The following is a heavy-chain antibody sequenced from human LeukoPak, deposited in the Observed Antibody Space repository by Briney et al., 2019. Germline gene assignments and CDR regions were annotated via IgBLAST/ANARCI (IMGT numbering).Heavy chain of an antibody. Sequence: GGSLKLSCAASGFTFSGSAMHWVRQASGKGLEWVGRNRSKANSYATAYAASVKGRFTISRDDSKNTAYLRMNSLKTEDTAVYYCTRPDYYDSSGYRHWGQGTLVTVSS. J-gene: IGHJ4*02. CDR1: GFTFSGSA. CDR3: TRPDYYDSSGYRH. V-gene: IGHV3-73*01. D-gene: IGHD3-22*01. CDR2: NRSKANSYAT.